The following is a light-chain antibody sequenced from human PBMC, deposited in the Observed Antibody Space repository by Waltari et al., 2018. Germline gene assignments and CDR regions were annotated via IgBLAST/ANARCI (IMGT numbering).Light chain of an antibody. CDR3: QQYNSYSLLS. J-gene: IGKJ4*01. CDR2: KAS. V-gene: IGKV1-5*03. Sequence: DIQMTQSPSPLSASVGARGIFSCRASQSISKWLAWYQQKPGKAPKLLIYKASTLESGVPSRFSGSGSGTEFALTISSLQPEDFATYYCQQYNSYSLLSFGGGTKVEIK. CDR1: QSISKW.